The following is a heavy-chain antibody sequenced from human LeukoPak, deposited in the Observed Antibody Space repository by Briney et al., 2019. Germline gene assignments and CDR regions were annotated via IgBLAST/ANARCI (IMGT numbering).Heavy chain of an antibody. CDR3: ANVYTTVWGRGPEYFQQ. Sequence: GGSLRLSCAASGFIFSNYAMSWVRQAPGKGLEWVSGIGGSGGSAYYADSVKGRFTMSRDNARGTLYLQMYSLRVEDTAVYYCANVYTTVWGRGPEYFQQWGQGTLVTVSS. D-gene: IGHD2/OR15-2a*01. CDR2: IGGSGGSA. V-gene: IGHV3-23*01. J-gene: IGHJ1*01. CDR1: GFIFSNYA.